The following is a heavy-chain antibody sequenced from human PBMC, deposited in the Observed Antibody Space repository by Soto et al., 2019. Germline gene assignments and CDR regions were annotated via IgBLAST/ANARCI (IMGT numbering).Heavy chain of an antibody. CDR2: IIPILGIA. J-gene: IGHJ5*02. Sequence: QVQLVQSGAEVKKPGSSVKVSCKASGGTFSSYTISWVRQAPGQGLEWMGRIIPILGIANYAQKFQGRVTMTADKSTSTAYRELSSLRSEDTAVYYCARGDSSGYSRFDPWGQGTLVTVSS. D-gene: IGHD3-22*01. CDR1: GGTFSSYT. CDR3: ARGDSSGYSRFDP. V-gene: IGHV1-69*02.